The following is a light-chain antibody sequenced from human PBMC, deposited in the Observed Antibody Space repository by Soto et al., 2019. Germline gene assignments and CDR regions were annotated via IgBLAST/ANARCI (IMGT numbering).Light chain of an antibody. Sequence: IVLTQSPATLSVSPGERATLSCRASQSVNYNLAWYQQKPGHAPRLLIYITSTRATGIPARFSGSGSGTDFTFTISSLQPEDIATYYCQQYDNLPLTFGGGTKVDIK. CDR2: ITS. J-gene: IGKJ4*01. CDR1: QSVNYN. V-gene: IGKV3-15*01. CDR3: QQYDNLPLT.